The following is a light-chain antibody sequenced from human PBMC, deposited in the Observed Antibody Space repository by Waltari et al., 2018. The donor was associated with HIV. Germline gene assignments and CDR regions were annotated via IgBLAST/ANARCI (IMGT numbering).Light chain of an antibody. CDR1: SSDVGGYNY. Sequence: QSALTQPASVSGSPGPSITIPCTGTSSDVGGYNYVSRYQQHPGKAPKLMIYEVTNRPSGVSNRFSGSKSGNTASLTISGLQAEDEADYYCSSYTSSSTLVVFGGGTKLTVL. J-gene: IGLJ2*01. CDR3: SSYTSSSTLVV. CDR2: EVT. V-gene: IGLV2-14*01.